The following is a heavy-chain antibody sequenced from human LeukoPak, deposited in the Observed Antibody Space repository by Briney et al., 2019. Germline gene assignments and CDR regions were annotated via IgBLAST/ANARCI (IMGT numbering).Heavy chain of an antibody. V-gene: IGHV3-48*01. CDR1: GFTFSSYS. CDR2: ISSSSSTI. Sequence: PGGSLRLSCAASGFTFSSYSMNWVRQAPGMGLEWVSYISSSSSTIYYADSVKGRFTISRDNAKNSLYLQMNSLRAEDTAVYYCARDTPQGTMVRGDPDYWGQGTLVTVSS. J-gene: IGHJ4*02. CDR3: ARDTPQGTMVRGDPDY. D-gene: IGHD3-10*01.